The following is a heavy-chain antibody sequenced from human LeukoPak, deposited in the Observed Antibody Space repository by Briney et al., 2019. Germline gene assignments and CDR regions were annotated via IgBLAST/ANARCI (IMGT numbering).Heavy chain of an antibody. Sequence: PGGSLRLSCAASGFSLRSSEMNWVRQAPGKGLEYVLAISSNGGSTYYADSVKGRFTISRDNSKNTLNLQMNSLRAEDTAVYYCAKDTAMVFGYFDYWGQGTLVTVS. CDR2: ISSNGGST. V-gene: IGHV3-64*04. CDR3: AKDTAMVFGYFDY. CDR1: GFSLRSSE. D-gene: IGHD5-18*01. J-gene: IGHJ4*02.